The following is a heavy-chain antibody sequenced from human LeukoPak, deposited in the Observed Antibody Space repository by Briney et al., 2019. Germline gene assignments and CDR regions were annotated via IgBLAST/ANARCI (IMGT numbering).Heavy chain of an antibody. J-gene: IGHJ6*03. Sequence: SSETLSLTCTVSGGSISNYYWNWIRQPPGKGLEWIGEINHSGSTNYNPSLKSRVTISVDTSKNQFSLKLSSVTAADTAVYYCARGGYSGYDFGRKYYYYYYMDVWGKGTTVTVSS. CDR1: GGSISNYY. CDR3: ARGGYSGYDFGRKYYYYYYMDV. CDR2: INHSGST. V-gene: IGHV4-34*01. D-gene: IGHD5-12*01.